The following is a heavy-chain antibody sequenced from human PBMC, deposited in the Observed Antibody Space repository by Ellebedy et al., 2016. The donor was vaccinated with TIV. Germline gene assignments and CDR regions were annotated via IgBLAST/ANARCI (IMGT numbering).Heavy chain of an antibody. CDR2: IYSNGNT. V-gene: IGHV3-53*01. D-gene: IGHD3-10*01. CDR3: AKDGSYRLFDY. J-gene: IGHJ4*02. CDR1: GFAVSSNY. Sequence: PGGSLRLSCAASGFAVSSNYMTWVRQAPGRGLEWVSLIYSNGNTNYADSVRGRFTISRDNSKNSLYLQMNSLRAEDTALYYCAKDGSYRLFDYWGQGTLVTVSS.